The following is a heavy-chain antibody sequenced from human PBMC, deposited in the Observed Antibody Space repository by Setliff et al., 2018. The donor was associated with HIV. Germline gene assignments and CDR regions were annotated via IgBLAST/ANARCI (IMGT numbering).Heavy chain of an antibody. J-gene: IGHJ3*02. CDR2: TYYRSKWYN. D-gene: IGHD3-22*01. V-gene: IGHV6-1*01. Sequence: SQTLSLTCAIYGDSVSSNSAAWNWIRQSPSRGLEWLGRTYYRSKWYNDYAGSVKSRITINPDTSKNQFSLQLNSVTPEDTAVYYCARTRGLGYYDSSGNAFDIWGQGTMVTVSS. CDR1: GDSVSSNSAA. CDR3: ARTRGLGYYDSSGNAFDI.